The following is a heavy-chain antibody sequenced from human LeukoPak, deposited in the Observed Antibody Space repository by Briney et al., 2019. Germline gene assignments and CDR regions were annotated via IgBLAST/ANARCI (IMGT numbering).Heavy chain of an antibody. V-gene: IGHV3-21*01. CDR2: ISSRSNYV. J-gene: IGHJ5*02. CDR1: GLTFTNSS. Sequence: SGGSLRLSCAASGLTFTNSSMNWVRQAPGKGLERVSSISSRSNYVYYADSVRGRFTVSRDNAKNSLYLQMDSLRAEDTAVYYCARSGWTNWFDPWGQGTLVTVSS. D-gene: IGHD2-8*01. CDR3: ARSGWTNWFDP.